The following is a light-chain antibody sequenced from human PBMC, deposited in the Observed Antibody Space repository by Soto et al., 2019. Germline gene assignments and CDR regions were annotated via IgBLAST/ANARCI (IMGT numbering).Light chain of an antibody. V-gene: IGLV7-46*01. CDR3: LLSYSGARV. Sequence: AVVTQEPSLTVSPGGTVTLTCGSSTGAVTSGHYPHWFQQKPGQAPRTLICDATNKHSWTPARFSGSLLGGKAALTLSGAQPEDEAEYYCLLSYSGARVFGGGTKVTVL. CDR2: DAT. CDR1: TGAVTSGHY. J-gene: IGLJ3*02.